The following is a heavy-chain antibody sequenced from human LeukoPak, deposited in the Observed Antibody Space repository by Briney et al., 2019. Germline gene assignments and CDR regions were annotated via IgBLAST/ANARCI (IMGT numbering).Heavy chain of an antibody. V-gene: IGHV4-31*03. CDR1: GGPISSGGYY. D-gene: IGHD5-24*01. CDR3: AREDDTVDNWFDP. Sequence: PSETLSLTCTVSGGPISSGGYYWSWIRQHPGKGLEWIGYIYYSGSTYYNPSLKSRVTISVDTSKNQFSLKLSSVTAADTAVYYCAREDDTVDNWFDPWGQGTLVTVSS. J-gene: IGHJ5*02. CDR2: IYYSGST.